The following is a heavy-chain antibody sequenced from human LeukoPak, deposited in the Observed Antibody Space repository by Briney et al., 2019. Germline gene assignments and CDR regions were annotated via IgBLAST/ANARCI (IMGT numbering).Heavy chain of an antibody. V-gene: IGHV3-74*01. CDR3: ARVTEYSTAGMRY. CDR1: GFTFSNYW. Sequence: GGSLRLSCAASGFTFSNYWMHWVRQAPGKGLVWVSRISSDGSTTTYADSVKGRFTISRDNAKNTMYLQMNSLRAEDTALYYCARVTEYSTAGMRYWGQGTLVTVSS. D-gene: IGHD6-13*01. CDR2: ISSDGSTT. J-gene: IGHJ4*02.